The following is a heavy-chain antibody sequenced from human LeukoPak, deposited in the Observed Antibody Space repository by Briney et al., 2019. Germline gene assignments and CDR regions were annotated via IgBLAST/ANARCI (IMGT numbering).Heavy chain of an antibody. CDR2: ISSSSYI. Sequence: KAGGSLRLSCAPSGFTFSSYSMNWVRQAPGKGLEWVSSISSSSYIYYADSVKGRFTISRDNAKNSLYLQMNSLRAEDTAVYYCARATVTTSQLPDYWGQGTLVTVSP. D-gene: IGHD4-17*01. J-gene: IGHJ4*02. CDR1: GFTFSSYS. CDR3: ARATVTTSQLPDY. V-gene: IGHV3-21*01.